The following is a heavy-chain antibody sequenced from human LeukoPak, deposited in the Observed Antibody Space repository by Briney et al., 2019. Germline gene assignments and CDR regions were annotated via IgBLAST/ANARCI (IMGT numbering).Heavy chain of an antibody. D-gene: IGHD2-21*02. CDR1: GYTFAGYY. CDR2: INPNSGGT. Sequence: ASVKVSCKASGYTFAGYYIHWVRQAPGQGLEWMGWINPNSGGTDYAQKFQGRVTMTRDTSISTAYMELSRLRSDDTAVYYCARGWPCGGDCYLFDYWGQGTLVTVSS. CDR3: ARGWPCGGDCYLFDY. J-gene: IGHJ4*02. V-gene: IGHV1-2*02.